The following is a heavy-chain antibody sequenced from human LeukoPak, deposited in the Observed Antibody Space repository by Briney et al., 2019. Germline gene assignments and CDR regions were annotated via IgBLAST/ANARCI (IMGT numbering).Heavy chain of an antibody. CDR1: GGSISTVVYY. Sequence: PSQTLSLTCTVSGGSISTVVYYWNWIRQHPGKGLEWIGYIFYSGSTYYSPSLKSRINISLDTSKNLFSLKLSSVTAADTAVYYCAREVATGVGYYGMDVWSQGTTVTVSS. V-gene: IGHV4-31*03. CDR3: AREVATGVGYYGMDV. D-gene: IGHD1-14*01. J-gene: IGHJ6*02. CDR2: IFYSGST.